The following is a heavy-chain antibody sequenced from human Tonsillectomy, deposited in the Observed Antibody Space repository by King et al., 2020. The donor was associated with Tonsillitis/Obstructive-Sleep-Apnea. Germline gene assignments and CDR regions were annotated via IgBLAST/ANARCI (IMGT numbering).Heavy chain of an antibody. V-gene: IGHV3-23*04. CDR2: IDGSGCST. CDR1: GFTFSSYA. J-gene: IGHJ6*02. CDR3: AKDHRIAVAGNRLNYYYGMDV. Sequence: VQLVESGGGLVQPGGSLRLSCAASGFTFSSYAMSWVRQTPGKGLEWVSAIDGSGCSTCYADSVKGRFTISRDNSKNTLYLQSNSLRAEDTAVYYCAKDHRIAVAGNRLNYYYGMDVWGQGTTVTVFS. D-gene: IGHD6-19*01.